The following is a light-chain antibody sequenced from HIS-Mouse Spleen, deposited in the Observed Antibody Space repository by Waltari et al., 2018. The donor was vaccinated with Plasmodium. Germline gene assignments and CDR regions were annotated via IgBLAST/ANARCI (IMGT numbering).Light chain of an antibody. CDR3: SSYTSSSTVV. CDR1: SSDVGGYYY. Sequence: QSALTQPASVSGSPGQSITISCTGTSSDVGGYYYVSWYQHTPGKAPKLMIYDVSNRPSGVSNRFSGSKSGNTASLTISGLQAEDEADYYCSSYTSSSTVVFGGGTKLTVL. J-gene: IGLJ2*01. CDR2: DVS. V-gene: IGLV2-14*03.